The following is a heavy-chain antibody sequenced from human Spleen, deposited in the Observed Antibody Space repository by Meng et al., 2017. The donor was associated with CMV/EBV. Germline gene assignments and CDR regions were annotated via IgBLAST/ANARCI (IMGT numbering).Heavy chain of an antibody. J-gene: IGHJ4*02. D-gene: IGHD2-21*01. CDR1: YPFTGYD. CDR2: INPNSGGT. V-gene: IGHV1-2*02. CDR3: ARGQRYCGGDCGYYFDY. Sequence: YPFTGYDIHWVRRAPGQGLEWMGWINPNSGGTNSAQKFQGRVTMTRDTSISTAYMELRWLRSDDTAVYFCARGQRYCGGDCGYYFDYWGQGTLVTVSS.